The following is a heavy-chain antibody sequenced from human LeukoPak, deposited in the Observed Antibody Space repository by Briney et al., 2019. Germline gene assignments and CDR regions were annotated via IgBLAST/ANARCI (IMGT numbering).Heavy chain of an antibody. CDR3: ARDLIRPDTYCSGGSCHIDY. J-gene: IGHJ4*02. CDR1: GFTFSSYS. CDR2: ISSSSSYI. Sequence: GGSLRLSCAASGFTFSSYSMNWVRQAPGKGLEWVSSISSSSSYIYYADSLKGRFTVSRDNAKNSLYLQMNSLRAEDTAVYYCARDLIRPDTYCSGGSCHIDYWGQGTLVTVSS. V-gene: IGHV3-21*01. D-gene: IGHD2-15*01.